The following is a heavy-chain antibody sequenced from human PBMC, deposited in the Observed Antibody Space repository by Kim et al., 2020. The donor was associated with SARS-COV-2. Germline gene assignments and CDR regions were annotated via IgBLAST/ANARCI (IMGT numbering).Heavy chain of an antibody. CDR2: ISSSSSYI. CDR1: GFTFSSYS. D-gene: IGHD2-15*01. V-gene: IGHV3-21*01. J-gene: IGHJ6*02. Sequence: GGSLRLSCAASGFTFSSYSMNWVRQAPGKGLEWVSSISSSSSYIYYADSVKGRFTISRDNAKNSLYLQMNSLRAEDTAVYYCARPNGVVAATRRPNDYYYYGMDVWGQGTTVTVSS. CDR3: ARPNGVVAATRRPNDYYYYGMDV.